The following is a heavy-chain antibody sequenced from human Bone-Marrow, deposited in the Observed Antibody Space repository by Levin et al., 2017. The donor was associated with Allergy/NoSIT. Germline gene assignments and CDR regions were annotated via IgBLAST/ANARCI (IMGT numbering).Heavy chain of an antibody. J-gene: IGHJ3*01. CDR1: GFTFSSYA. CDR3: VKEIRYFDWSRRGSAFHL. V-gene: IGHV3-64D*06. CDR2: RRGKEDRT. D-gene: IGHD3-9*01. Sequence: GGGKRLSCSASGFTFSSYAVYWVRQAPGKGLEYGEGRRGKEDRTYYADPVTFLFTISRDNPKNTLYLQLSGLRTEDTALYYCVKEIRYFDWSRRGSAFHLCGHGTMVTVSS.